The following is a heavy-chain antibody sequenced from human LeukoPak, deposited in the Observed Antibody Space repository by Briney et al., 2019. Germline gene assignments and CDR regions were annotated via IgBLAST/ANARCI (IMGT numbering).Heavy chain of an antibody. D-gene: IGHD3-22*01. CDR2: IYYSGST. V-gene: IGHV4-59*01. CDR3: ARDQHYYDSSGYYGLGWFDP. J-gene: IGHJ5*02. CDR1: GGSISSYY. Sequence: SETLSLTCTVSGGSISSYYWSWIRQPPGKGLEWIGYIYYSGSTNYNPSLKSRVTISVDTSKTQFSLKLSSVTAADTAVYYCARDQHYYDSSGYYGLGWFDPWGQGTLVTVSS.